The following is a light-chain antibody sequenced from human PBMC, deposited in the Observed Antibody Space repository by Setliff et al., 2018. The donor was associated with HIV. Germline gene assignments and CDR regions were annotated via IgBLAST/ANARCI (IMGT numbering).Light chain of an antibody. CDR3: SSYTSSSTYV. CDR2: DVS. Sequence: QSVLAQPASVSGSPGQSITISCTGTSSDVGGYKYVSWYQQHPGTAPKLMIYDVSNRPSGVSNRFSGSKSGNTASLTISGLQAEDDADYYCSSYTSSSTYVFGTGTKVTVL. J-gene: IGLJ1*01. CDR1: SSDVGGYKY. V-gene: IGLV2-14*03.